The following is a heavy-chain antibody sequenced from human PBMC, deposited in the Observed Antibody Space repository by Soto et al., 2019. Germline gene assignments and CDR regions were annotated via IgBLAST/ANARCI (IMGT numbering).Heavy chain of an antibody. CDR3: CSGSYYYFDY. CDR2: IYSGGST. Sequence: GGSLRLSCVASGFTVSSNYMSWVRQAPGKGLEWVSVIYSGGSTYYADSVKGRFTISRHNSKNTLYLQMNSLRAEDTAVYYCCSGSYYYFDYWGQGTLVTVSS. D-gene: IGHD3-10*02. CDR1: GFTVSSNY. V-gene: IGHV3-66*01. J-gene: IGHJ4*02.